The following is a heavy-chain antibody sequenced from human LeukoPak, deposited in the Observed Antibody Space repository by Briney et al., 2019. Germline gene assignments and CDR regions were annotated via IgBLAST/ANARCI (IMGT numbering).Heavy chain of an antibody. Sequence: GASVKVSCKASGYTFTSYGISWVRQAPGQGREWMGWISAYNGNTNYAQKLQGRVTMTTDTSTSTAYMELRSLRSDDTAVYYCARDGEVRYFDWLSQPNWFDPWGQGTLVTVSS. CDR3: ARDGEVRYFDWLSQPNWFDP. J-gene: IGHJ5*02. CDR1: GYTFTSYG. D-gene: IGHD3-9*01. CDR2: ISAYNGNT. V-gene: IGHV1-18*04.